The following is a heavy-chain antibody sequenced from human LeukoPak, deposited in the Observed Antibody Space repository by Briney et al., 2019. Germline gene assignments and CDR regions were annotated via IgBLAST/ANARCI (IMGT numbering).Heavy chain of an antibody. CDR2: IYYSGTT. Sequence: SETLSLTCTVSGGSISSTIYYWGWIRQPPGKGLEWIGSIYYSGTTYYNPSLKSRVTISVDTSKNQFSLKLSSVTAADTAVYYCARAKNYDFWSGPYYFDYWGQGTLVTVSS. J-gene: IGHJ4*02. D-gene: IGHD3-3*01. CDR1: GGSISSTIYY. V-gene: IGHV4-39*07. CDR3: ARAKNYDFWSGPYYFDY.